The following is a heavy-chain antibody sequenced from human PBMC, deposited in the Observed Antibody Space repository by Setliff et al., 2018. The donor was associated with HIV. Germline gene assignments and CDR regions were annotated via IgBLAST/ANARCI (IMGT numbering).Heavy chain of an antibody. CDR3: ARELEGEPFDY. V-gene: IGHV1-69*10. CDR1: GGTFSSYA. CDR2: IIPILGIA. D-gene: IGHD1-1*01. Sequence: SVKVSCKASGGTFSSYAISWVRQAPGRGLEWMGGIIPILGIANYAQKFQGRVTITADESTSTAYMELSSLRSEDTAVYYCARELEGEPFDYWGQGTLVTVSS. J-gene: IGHJ4*02.